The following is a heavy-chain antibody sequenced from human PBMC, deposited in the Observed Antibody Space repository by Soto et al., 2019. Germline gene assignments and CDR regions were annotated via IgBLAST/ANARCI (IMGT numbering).Heavy chain of an antibody. CDR1: AFTFRTYT. CDR3: ARDRGYDAHAYYCSAMVV. D-gene: IGHD3-10*01. Sequence: EVQLVESGGGLVKPGGSLRLSCISSAFTFRTYTMNWVRQAPGKGLEWLSGIRGFSPYTFYAESVKGRFTIPRDNGKNSLYLQMNSLTAEDTAVYYCARDRGYDAHAYYCSAMVVWGHGTTVTV. CDR2: IRGFSPYT. V-gene: IGHV3-21*01. J-gene: IGHJ6*02.